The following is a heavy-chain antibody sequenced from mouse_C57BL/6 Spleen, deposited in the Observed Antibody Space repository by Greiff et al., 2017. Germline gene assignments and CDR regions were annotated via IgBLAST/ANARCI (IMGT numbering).Heavy chain of an antibody. D-gene: IGHD1-1*01. V-gene: IGHV1-50*01. CDR1: GYTFTSYW. J-gene: IGHJ2*01. Sequence: QVQLQQPGAELVKPGASVKLSCKASGYTFTSYWMQWVKQRPGQGLKWIGEIDPSDSYTNYNQKFKGKATLTVDTSSSTAYMQLSSLTSEDSAVYYCARRDYYGSSYPYYFDYWGQGTTLTVSS. CDR2: IDPSDSYT. CDR3: ARRDYYGSSYPYYFDY.